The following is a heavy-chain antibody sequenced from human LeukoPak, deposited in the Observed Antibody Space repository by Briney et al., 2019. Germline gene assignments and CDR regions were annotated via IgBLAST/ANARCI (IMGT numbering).Heavy chain of an antibody. Sequence: QPGGSLRLSCAAPGFTFSSYETNWVRQAPGKGLEGVSYISSSGSTIYYADSVKGRFTISRDNAKNSLYLQMNSLRAEDTAVYYCAELGITMIGGVWGKGTTVTISS. CDR3: AELGITMIGGV. V-gene: IGHV3-48*03. D-gene: IGHD3-10*02. CDR2: ISSSGSTI. J-gene: IGHJ6*04. CDR1: GFTFSSYE.